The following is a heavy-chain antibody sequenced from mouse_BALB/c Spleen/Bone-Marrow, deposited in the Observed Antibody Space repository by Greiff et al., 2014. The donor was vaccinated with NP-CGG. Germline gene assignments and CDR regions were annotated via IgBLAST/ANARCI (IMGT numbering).Heavy chain of an antibody. Sequence: VQLQQSGAELAKPGASVKMSCKASGYTFTSYWMHWVKQRPGQGLEWIGYINPSTGYTEYNQKFKDKATLTADKSSSTAYMQLSSLTSEDSAVDYCASEGGYYRYLFAYWGQGTLVTVSA. V-gene: IGHV1-7*01. J-gene: IGHJ3*01. CDR1: GYTFTSYW. CDR2: INPSTGYT. D-gene: IGHD2-14*01. CDR3: ASEGGYYRYLFAY.